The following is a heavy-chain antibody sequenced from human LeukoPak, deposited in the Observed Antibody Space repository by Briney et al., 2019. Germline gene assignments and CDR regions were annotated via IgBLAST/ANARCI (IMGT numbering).Heavy chain of an antibody. CDR1: GGTFSSYA. Sequence: ASVKVSCKASGGTFSSYAISWVRQAPGQGLEWMGGIIPIFGTANYAQKFQGRVTITADESTSTAYMELSSLRSEDTAAYYCARALQERSQHLYYYDSSGYYDYWGQGTLVTVSS. D-gene: IGHD3-22*01. CDR3: ARALQERSQHLYYYDSSGYYDY. CDR2: IIPIFGTA. J-gene: IGHJ4*02. V-gene: IGHV1-69*13.